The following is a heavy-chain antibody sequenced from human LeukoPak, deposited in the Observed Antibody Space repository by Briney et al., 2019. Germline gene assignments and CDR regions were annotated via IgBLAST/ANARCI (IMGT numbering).Heavy chain of an antibody. CDR1: GFTFSSYW. Sequence: LRLSXAASGFTFSSYWMNWARQAPGKGLEWVASINHNGNVNYYVDAVKGRFTISRDNAKNSLYLQMSNLRAEDTAVYFCARGGGLDVWGQGATVTVSS. CDR2: INHNGNVN. V-gene: IGHV3-7*03. CDR3: ARGGGLDV. J-gene: IGHJ6*02. D-gene: IGHD3-16*01.